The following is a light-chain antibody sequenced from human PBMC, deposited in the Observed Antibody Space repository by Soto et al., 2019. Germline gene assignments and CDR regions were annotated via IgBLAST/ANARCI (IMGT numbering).Light chain of an antibody. CDR2: GAS. Sequence: EIVMTQSPATLSVSPGERATLSCRASQSVSRNLAWYQQKPGQAPRLLIYGASTRATGIPARFSGSGSGTEFTLPISSLQSEDGAVYYCQQENNGPQTFGQGTKVEIK. J-gene: IGKJ1*01. CDR1: QSVSRN. V-gene: IGKV3-15*01. CDR3: QQENNGPQT.